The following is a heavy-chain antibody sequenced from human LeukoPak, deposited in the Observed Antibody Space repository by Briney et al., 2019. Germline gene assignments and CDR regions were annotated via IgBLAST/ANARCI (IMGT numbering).Heavy chain of an antibody. CDR2: INTDGSTT. Sequence: GGSLRLSCAASGFTFNAHWMHWVRQTSEKGLVWLSRINTDGSTTNYADAVKGRFTISRDNAKDTLYLQMNSLRVEDTAVYYCARDLNWNQADYWGQGSLVTVSS. J-gene: IGHJ4*02. CDR3: ARDLNWNQADY. D-gene: IGHD1-20*01. V-gene: IGHV3-74*01. CDR1: GFTFNAHW.